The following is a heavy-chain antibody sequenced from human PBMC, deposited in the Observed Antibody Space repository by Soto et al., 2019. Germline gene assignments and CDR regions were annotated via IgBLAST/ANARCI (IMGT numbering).Heavy chain of an antibody. D-gene: IGHD3-16*01. J-gene: IGHJ6*02. CDR1: GFTFSSYS. Sequence: GGSLRLSCAASGFTFSSYSMSWVRQAPGKGLEWVSSITGSSNYIHYTDSVKGRFTISRDNAKNSLYLQMNSLRPEDTALYYCTKARLWGGDGYNSYYYNAMDVWGQGTTVTVSS. V-gene: IGHV3-21*04. CDR2: ITGSSNYI. CDR3: TKARLWGGDGYNSYYYNAMDV.